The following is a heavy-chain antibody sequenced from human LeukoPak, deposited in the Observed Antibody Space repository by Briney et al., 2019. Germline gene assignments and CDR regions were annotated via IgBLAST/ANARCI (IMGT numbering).Heavy chain of an antibody. Sequence: SLRLSCAASGFTFDDYAMHWVRQAPGKGLEWVSGISWNSGSIGYAGSVKGRFTISRDNAKNSLYPQMNSLRVEDTAVYYCAREGNIAARLAFDYWGQGTLVTVSS. V-gene: IGHV3-9*01. CDR1: GFTFDDYA. D-gene: IGHD6-6*01. CDR2: ISWNSGSI. CDR3: AREGNIAARLAFDY. J-gene: IGHJ4*02.